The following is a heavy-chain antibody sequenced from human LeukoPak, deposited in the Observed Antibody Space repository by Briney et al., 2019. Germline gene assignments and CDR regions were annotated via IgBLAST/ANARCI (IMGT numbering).Heavy chain of an antibody. V-gene: IGHV3-23*01. CDR1: GFTFSSYG. D-gene: IGHD2-15*01. J-gene: IGHJ4*02. CDR3: AREGGTGGYFDY. Sequence: GGSLRLSCAASGFTFSSYGMSWVRQAPGKGLEWVSAISGSGVSTYYADSVKGRFTISRDNSKNTLYLQMNSLRAEDTAVYYCAREGGTGGYFDYWGQGTLVTVSS. CDR2: ISGSGVST.